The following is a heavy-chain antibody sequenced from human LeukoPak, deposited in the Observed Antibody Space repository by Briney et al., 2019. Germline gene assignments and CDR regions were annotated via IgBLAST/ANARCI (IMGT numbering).Heavy chain of an antibody. CDR3: ASAEGWLHGDY. CDR2: INYSGNT. CDR1: GGSISSYY. Sequence: PSETQSLTCTASGGSISSYYWSWIRQPPGKGLEWIGDINYSGNTNYIPSLKSRVTMSLDTSKNQFSLRLSSVTAADTAVYYCASAEGWLHGDYWGQGNLVTVSS. D-gene: IGHD5-12*01. V-gene: IGHV4-59*08. J-gene: IGHJ4*02.